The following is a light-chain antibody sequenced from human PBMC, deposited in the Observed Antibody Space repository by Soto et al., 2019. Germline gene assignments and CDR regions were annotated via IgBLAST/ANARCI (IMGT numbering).Light chain of an antibody. J-gene: IGKJ4*01. Sequence: DIVMTQSPDSLAVSLGERATINCKSSQSVLYSSNNKNCLAWYQQKPGQPPKLLIYWASTRESGVPDRFSASGYGTDFTLTISSLQAEDVAVYYCQQYYSTLLTFGGGTKVEIK. CDR2: WAS. CDR3: QQYYSTLLT. V-gene: IGKV4-1*01. CDR1: QSVLYSSNNKNC.